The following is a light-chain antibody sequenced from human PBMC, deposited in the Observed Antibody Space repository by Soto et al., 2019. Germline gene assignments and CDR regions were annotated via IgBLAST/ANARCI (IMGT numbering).Light chain of an antibody. CDR1: SSDVGGYNY. V-gene: IGLV2-14*01. Sequence: QSALTQPASVSGSPGQSITISCTGTSSDVGGYNYVSWYQQHPGKVPKLMIYDVSNRPSGVSNRFSGSKSGNTASLPISGLQPEDEDDYYCSSYTTSSTLGVFGAGTKLTVL. CDR3: SSYTTSSTLGV. J-gene: IGLJ2*01. CDR2: DVS.